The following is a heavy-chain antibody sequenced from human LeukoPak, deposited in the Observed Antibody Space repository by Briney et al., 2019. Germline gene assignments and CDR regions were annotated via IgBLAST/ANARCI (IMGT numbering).Heavy chain of an antibody. CDR1: GGSISSYY. J-gene: IGHJ3*02. CDR3: ARVRGYSGYRIDVFDI. D-gene: IGHD5-12*01. Sequence: PSETLSLTCTVSGGSISSYYWSWIRQPPGKGLEWIGEINHSGSTNYNPSLKSRVTISVDTSKNQFSLKLSSVTAADTAVYYCARVRGYSGYRIDVFDIWGQGTMVTVSS. V-gene: IGHV4-34*01. CDR2: INHSGST.